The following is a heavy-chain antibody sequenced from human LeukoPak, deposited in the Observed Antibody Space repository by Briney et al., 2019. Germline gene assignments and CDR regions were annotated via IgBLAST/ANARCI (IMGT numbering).Heavy chain of an antibody. V-gene: IGHV1-2*02. CDR2: ISPNSGGT. CDR3: ARDRGYCSSTSCYRGDAFDI. Sequence: GASVKVSCKASGYTFTGYYMHWVRQASGQGLEWMGWISPNSGGTNYAQKFQGRVTMTRDTSISTAYMELSRLRSDDTAVYYCARDRGYCSSTSCYRGDAFDIWGQGTMVTVSS. CDR1: GYTFTGYY. J-gene: IGHJ3*02. D-gene: IGHD2-2*01.